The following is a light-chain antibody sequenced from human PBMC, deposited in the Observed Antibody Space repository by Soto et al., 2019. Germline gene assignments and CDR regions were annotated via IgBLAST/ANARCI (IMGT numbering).Light chain of an antibody. V-gene: IGLV1-51*01. CDR2: DNN. J-gene: IGLJ7*01. CDR1: SSNVGNNY. Sequence: QSVLTQTPSVSASPGQKVTISCSGTSSNVGNNYVSWYQQFPDTAPKLLIYDNNKRPSGIPDRFSGSKSGASATLVITGVETGDEADYYCGTWDGSRNRVFGGGTQLTVL. CDR3: GTWDGSRNRV.